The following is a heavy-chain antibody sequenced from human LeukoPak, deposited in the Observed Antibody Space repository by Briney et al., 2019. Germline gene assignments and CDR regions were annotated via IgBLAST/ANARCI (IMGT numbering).Heavy chain of an antibody. V-gene: IGHV3-23*01. J-gene: IGHJ4*02. CDR1: GFTFSSYG. CDR3: ARGAHKRDDYGGFFDY. CDR2: ISGSGGST. Sequence: GGSLRLSCAASGFTFSSYGMSWVRQAPGKGLEWVSAISGSGGSTYYADSVKGRFTISRDNSKNTLYLQMNSLRAEDTAIYYCARGAHKRDDYGGFFDYWGQGTLVTVSS. D-gene: IGHD4-23*01.